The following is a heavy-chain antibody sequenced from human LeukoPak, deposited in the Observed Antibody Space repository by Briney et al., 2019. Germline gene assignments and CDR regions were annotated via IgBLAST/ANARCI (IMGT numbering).Heavy chain of an antibody. CDR3: ARDYFGSPSALDY. Sequence: GGSLRLSCAASGVIMTKYWMTWVRQVPGKGLEWVATIKQDGSEKYYVDSVKGRFTISRDNAKSSLSLQMNSLRAEDTALYYCARDYFGSPSALDYWGQGTLVTVSS. CDR2: IKQDGSEK. V-gene: IGHV3-7*03. CDR1: GVIMTKYW. J-gene: IGHJ4*02. D-gene: IGHD1-26*01.